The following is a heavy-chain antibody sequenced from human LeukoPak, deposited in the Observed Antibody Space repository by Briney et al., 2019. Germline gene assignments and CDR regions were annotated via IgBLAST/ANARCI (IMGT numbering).Heavy chain of an antibody. CDR1: GYSFTSNW. J-gene: IGHJ4*02. Sequence: GESLKISCKGSGYSFTSNWIGWVRQMPGKGLEWMGIIYPGDFDTRYSPSFQGQVTISADKSITTAYLQWSSLKASDTAMYFCARKRDSSSWVDYWGQGTLVTVSS. D-gene: IGHD6-13*01. V-gene: IGHV5-51*01. CDR3: ARKRDSSSWVDY. CDR2: IYPGDFDT.